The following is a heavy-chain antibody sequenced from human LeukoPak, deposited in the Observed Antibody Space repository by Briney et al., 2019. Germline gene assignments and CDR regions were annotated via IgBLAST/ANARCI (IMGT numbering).Heavy chain of an antibody. CDR3: ARATTYDSSGYYYEWFAFDI. CDR1: GYTFTSYY. V-gene: IGHV1-46*01. D-gene: IGHD3-22*01. CDR2: INPSGGST. J-gene: IGHJ3*02. Sequence: ASVKVSCKASGYTFTSYYMHWVRQAPGQGLEWMGIINPSGGSTTYAQKFQDRGTMTRDTSTSTVYMELSSLRSEDTAVYYCARATTYDSSGYYYEWFAFDIWGQETMVTVSS.